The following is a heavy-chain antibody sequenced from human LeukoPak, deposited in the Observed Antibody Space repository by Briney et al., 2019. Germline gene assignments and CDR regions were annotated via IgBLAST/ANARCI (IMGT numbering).Heavy chain of an antibody. CDR2: INPNSGDT. CDR3: VRGHEYRSSFDF. V-gene: IGHV1-2*02. D-gene: IGHD6-6*01. Sequence: GASVTVSCKASGYTFTTYYIYWVRQAPGQELAWMGWINPNSGDTKYAQKFQGRVTMTRDTSISTAYMELSRLLSDDTAVYYCVRGHEYRSSFDFWGQGTLVTVSS. J-gene: IGHJ4*02. CDR1: GYTFTTYY.